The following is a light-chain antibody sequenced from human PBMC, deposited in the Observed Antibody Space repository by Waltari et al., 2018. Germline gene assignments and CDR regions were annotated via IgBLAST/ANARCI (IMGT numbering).Light chain of an antibody. CDR2: DVS. V-gene: IGLV2-14*03. CDR3: ASYTSITVI. CDR1: SSGLGDYKY. J-gene: IGLJ2*01. Sequence: QSALTQPASVSGSPGQSITISCTGSSSGLGDYKYVSWYQQQPGKAPKLMIYDVSNRPSGVSDRFSGSKSGNTASLTISGLLVEDEADYYCASYTSITVIFGGGTKLTVL.